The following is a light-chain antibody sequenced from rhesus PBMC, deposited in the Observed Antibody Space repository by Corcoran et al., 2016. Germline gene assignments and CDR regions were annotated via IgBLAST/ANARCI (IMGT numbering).Light chain of an antibody. Sequence: EIVMTQSPATLSLSPGERATLSCRASQSVSSSLGWYQQKPGQAPRLLIYGASRRATGIPDRFSGRGSGTDFTLTSSSLQPEDFATYDCQQYNSDPPTFGGGTKVEIK. V-gene: IGKV3-42*02. CDR3: QQYNSDPPT. CDR2: GAS. CDR1: QSVSSS. J-gene: IGKJ4*01.